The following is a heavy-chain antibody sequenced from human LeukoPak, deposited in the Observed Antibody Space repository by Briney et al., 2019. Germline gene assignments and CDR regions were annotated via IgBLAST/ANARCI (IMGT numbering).Heavy chain of an antibody. CDR2: INHSGST. CDR1: GGSFSGYY. D-gene: IGHD3-10*01. Sequence: SETLSLSCAVYGGSFSGYYWSWIRQPPGKGLEWIGEINHSGSTNYNPSLKSRVTISVDTSKNQFSLKLSSVTAADTAVYYCARCIPARYGSGSRYNYWGQGTLVTVSS. V-gene: IGHV4-34*01. J-gene: IGHJ4*02. CDR3: ARCIPARYGSGSRYNY.